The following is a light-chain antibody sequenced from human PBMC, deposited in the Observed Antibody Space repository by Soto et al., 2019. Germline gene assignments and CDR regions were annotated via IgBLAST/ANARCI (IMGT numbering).Light chain of an antibody. V-gene: IGKV3-15*01. CDR3: QQYNNWPPIT. Sequence: EVMMTQFPATVSVTAGERVSLSCGASQSVRTNLAWYQQRPGQAPRLLIHYASTRASGVPARFSGSGSGTNFTLAIDSLQSEDFAIYYCQQYNNWPPITFGQGTRLEIK. CDR1: QSVRTN. CDR2: YAS. J-gene: IGKJ5*01.